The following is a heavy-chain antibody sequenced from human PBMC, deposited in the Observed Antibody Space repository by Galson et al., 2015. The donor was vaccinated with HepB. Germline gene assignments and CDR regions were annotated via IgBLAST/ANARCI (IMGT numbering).Heavy chain of an antibody. CDR3: AREGRFGGYDFKGPFDY. Sequence: SLRLSCAASGFTFSSFSMNWVRQAPGKGLEWVSSISSSSSYIYYADSVKGRFTISRDNAKNSLYLQMNSLRAEDTAVDYCAREGRFGGYDFKGPFDYWGQGTLVTVSS. J-gene: IGHJ4*02. D-gene: IGHD5-12*01. CDR2: ISSSSSYI. V-gene: IGHV3-21*01. CDR1: GFTFSSFS.